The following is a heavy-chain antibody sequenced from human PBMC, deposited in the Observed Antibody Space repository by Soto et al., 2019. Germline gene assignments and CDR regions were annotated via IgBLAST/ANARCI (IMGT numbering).Heavy chain of an antibody. Sequence: SGPTLVNPTQTLTLTCTFSGFSLSTSGMCVSWIRQPPGKALEWLALIDWDDDKYYSTSLKTRLTISKDTSKNQVVLTMTNMDPVDTATYYCARIAAQPQVDHDYYYGMDVWGQGTTVTVSS. CDR3: ARIAAQPQVDHDYYYGMDV. V-gene: IGHV2-70*01. CDR1: GFSLSTSGMC. D-gene: IGHD2-2*01. CDR2: IDWDDDK. J-gene: IGHJ6*02.